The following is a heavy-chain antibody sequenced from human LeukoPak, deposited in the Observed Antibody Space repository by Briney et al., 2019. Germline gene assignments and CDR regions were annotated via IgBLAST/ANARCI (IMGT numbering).Heavy chain of an antibody. V-gene: IGHV1-46*01. CDR3: ARDAPLSMIVVGLPNDAFDI. CDR2: IIPSGGST. J-gene: IGHJ3*02. D-gene: IGHD3-22*01. Sequence: ASVKVSCKASGYTFTSYYMHWVRQAPGQGLEWMGMIIPSGGSTSDAQQFQGRVTMTRDMSTSTVYMELRSLRSDDTAVYYCARDAPLSMIVVGLPNDAFDIWGQGTMVTVSS. CDR1: GYTFTSYY.